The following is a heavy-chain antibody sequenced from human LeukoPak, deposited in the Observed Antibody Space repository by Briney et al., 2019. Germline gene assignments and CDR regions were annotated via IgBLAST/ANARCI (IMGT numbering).Heavy chain of an antibody. Sequence: GASVKVSCKASGYTFTSRAMNWVRQAPGQGLEWMGWINTNTGNPTYALGFTGRFVFSVDTSASTAYLQISSLKTEDTAVYYCARGDSSGFYRYWYLDLWGRGTVVTVSS. CDR1: GYTFTSRA. CDR2: INTNTGNP. J-gene: IGHJ2*01. D-gene: IGHD3-22*01. CDR3: ARGDSSGFYRYWYLDL. V-gene: IGHV7-4-1*02.